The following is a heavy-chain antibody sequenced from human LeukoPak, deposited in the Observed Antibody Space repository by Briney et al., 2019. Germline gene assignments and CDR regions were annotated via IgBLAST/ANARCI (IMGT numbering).Heavy chain of an antibody. Sequence: PGGSLNLSCAASGFTFSSYDMHWGRQAPGKGLEWVAVISYDGSNKYYADSVKGRFTIARDNSKNTLYLQMNSLRAEDTAVYYCARALMTTVTYFDYWGQGPVITVTS. V-gene: IGHV3-30-3*01. CDR2: ISYDGSNK. CDR3: ARALMTTVTYFDY. D-gene: IGHD4-17*01. CDR1: GFTFSSYD. J-gene: IGHJ4*02.